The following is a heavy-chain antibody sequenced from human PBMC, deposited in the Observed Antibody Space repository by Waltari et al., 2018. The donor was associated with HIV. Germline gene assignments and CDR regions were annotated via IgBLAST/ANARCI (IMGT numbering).Heavy chain of an antibody. Sequence: QLQLQELGPRLVKTSETLSPTCQVSGGFTRSSSYYWGWIRQPPGKGLEWIANIYYSGSAYYNPSLKSRVTISVDTSKNQFSLKLSSVTVADTAVYYCVRDVEWFQSWGQGTLVIVSS. J-gene: IGHJ5*01. CDR2: IYYSGSA. CDR1: GGFTRSSSYY. V-gene: IGHV4-39*07. CDR3: VRDVEWFQS. D-gene: IGHD2-15*01.